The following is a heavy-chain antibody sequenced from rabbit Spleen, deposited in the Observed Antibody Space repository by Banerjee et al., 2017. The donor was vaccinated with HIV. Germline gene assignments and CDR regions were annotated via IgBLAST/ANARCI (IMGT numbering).Heavy chain of an antibody. CDR3: ARGSAAMTMVITGYYLNL. Sequence: QSLEESGGDLVKPGASLTLTCTASGFSFSSSYYMCWVRQAPGKGLECIACIYAGSSGSTYYANWAKGRFTISRTSSTTVTLEMTSLTAADTATYFCARGSAAMTMVITGYYLNLWGPGTLVTVS. D-gene: IGHD2-1*01. V-gene: IGHV1S40*01. J-gene: IGHJ4*01. CDR2: IYAGSSGST. CDR1: GFSFSSSYY.